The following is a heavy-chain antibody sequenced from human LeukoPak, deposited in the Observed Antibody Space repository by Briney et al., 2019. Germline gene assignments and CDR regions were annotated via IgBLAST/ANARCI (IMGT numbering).Heavy chain of an antibody. CDR3: AREIAAARFDP. Sequence: SETLSLTCAVCGGSFSGYYWSWIRQPPGKGLEWIGEINHSGNTNSNPSLKSRVTMSVDTSKNQFSLKLSSVTAADTAVYYCAREIAAARFDPWGQGTLVTISS. D-gene: IGHD6-13*01. CDR1: GGSFSGYY. CDR2: INHSGNT. V-gene: IGHV4-34*01. J-gene: IGHJ5*02.